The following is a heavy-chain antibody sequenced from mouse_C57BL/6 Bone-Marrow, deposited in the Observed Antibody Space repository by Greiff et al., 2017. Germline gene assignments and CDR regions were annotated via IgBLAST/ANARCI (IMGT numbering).Heavy chain of an antibody. Sequence: QVQLKQSGAELVRPGTSVKMSCKASGYTFTNYWIGWAKQRPGHGLEWIGDIYPGGSYTNYNEKFKGKATLTADKSSSTAYMQFSSLTSEDSAIYYCARNQATFLFDYWGQGTTLTVSS. J-gene: IGHJ2*01. CDR2: IYPGGSYT. D-gene: IGHD3-2*02. V-gene: IGHV1-63*01. CDR3: ARNQATFLFDY. CDR1: GYTFTNYW.